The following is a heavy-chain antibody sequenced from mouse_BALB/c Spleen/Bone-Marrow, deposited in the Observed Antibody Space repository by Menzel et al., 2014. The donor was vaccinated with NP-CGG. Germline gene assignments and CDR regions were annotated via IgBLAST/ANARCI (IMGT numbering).Heavy chain of an antibody. Sequence: VQLKESGGALVQPGGSLRLSCATSGFTFTDYYMNWVRQPPGKALEWLGFIRNKANGYTTEYSASVKGRFTISRDNSQSILYLQMNTLRAEGSATYYCARDKGRVFFDYWGQGTTLTVSS. CDR2: IRNKANGYTT. CDR3: ARDKGRVFFDY. CDR1: GFTFTDYY. J-gene: IGHJ2*01. V-gene: IGHV7-3*02.